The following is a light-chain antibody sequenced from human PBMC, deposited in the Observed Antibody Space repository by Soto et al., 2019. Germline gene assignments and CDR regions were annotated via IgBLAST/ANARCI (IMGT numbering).Light chain of an antibody. V-gene: IGKV3-20*01. Sequence: EIVLTQSPGTLSLSPGERATLSCRASQSVSSSYFAWYQQKPGQAPRLLFYGASRRATGIPDRFSGSGSGTDFTLTISRLEPEDFAVYYCQQHGSSPPTFGQGTKVEIK. CDR1: QSVSSSY. CDR3: QQHGSSPPT. CDR2: GAS. J-gene: IGKJ1*01.